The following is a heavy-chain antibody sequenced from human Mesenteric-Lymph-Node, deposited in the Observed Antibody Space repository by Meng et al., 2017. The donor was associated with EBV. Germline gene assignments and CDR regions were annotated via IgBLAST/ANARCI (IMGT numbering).Heavy chain of an antibody. J-gene: IGHJ4*02. CDR2: TAPLIGTS. Sequence: AQLVQSGAEWKEPGPSETAPAKAYGDRFPSHGISWGRPAPEQGLEWMGGTAPLIGTSNYAQNFQGRVTITADESTSTAYMELRSLRDEDTAVYYCARGRHVNMVPLYFDFWGQGTLVTVSS. V-gene: IGHV1-69*01. D-gene: IGHD4/OR15-4a*01. CDR1: GDRFPSHG. CDR3: ARGRHVNMVPLYFDF.